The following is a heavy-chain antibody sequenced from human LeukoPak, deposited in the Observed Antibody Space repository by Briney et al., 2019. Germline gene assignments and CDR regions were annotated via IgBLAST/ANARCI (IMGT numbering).Heavy chain of an antibody. Sequence: GGSLRLSCAASGFTFSSFAMSWVRQAQGKGLEWVSAISGNGGSTYYADSVKGRFTISRDNSKNTLYLQMNSLRAEDTAVYYCAKDRGYDFWSGYYPAYWGQGTLVTVSS. CDR1: GFTFSSFA. J-gene: IGHJ4*02. D-gene: IGHD3-3*01. CDR3: AKDRGYDFWSGYYPAY. V-gene: IGHV3-23*01. CDR2: ISGNGGST.